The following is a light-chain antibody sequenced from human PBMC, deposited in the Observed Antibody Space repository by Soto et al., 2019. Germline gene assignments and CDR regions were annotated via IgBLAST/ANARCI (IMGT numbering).Light chain of an antibody. CDR3: QQYNNWPAIT. V-gene: IGKV3D-15*01. Sequence: ELVLTQSPGTLSLSPGESAALSCRASQSVSSNLAWYQQKPGQAPRLLIYGASTRATGIPARFSGSGSGTEFTLTISSLQSEDFTVYYCQQYNNWPAITFGQGTRLEIK. CDR1: QSVSSN. J-gene: IGKJ5*01. CDR2: GAS.